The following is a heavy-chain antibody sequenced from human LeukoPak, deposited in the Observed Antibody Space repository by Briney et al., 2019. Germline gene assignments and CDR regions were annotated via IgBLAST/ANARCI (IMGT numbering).Heavy chain of an antibody. J-gene: IGHJ5*02. Sequence: SETLSLTCTVSGGSISSSSYFWSWIRQPPGKGLEWIGEIKQSGSTNYNVSLKSRVTISVDTSKNQFSLRLTSVTAADTAVYYCARGPTMIRGVDPWGQGTLVTVFS. D-gene: IGHD3-10*01. CDR1: GGSISSSSYF. V-gene: IGHV4-39*07. CDR3: ARGPTMIRGVDP. CDR2: IKQSGST.